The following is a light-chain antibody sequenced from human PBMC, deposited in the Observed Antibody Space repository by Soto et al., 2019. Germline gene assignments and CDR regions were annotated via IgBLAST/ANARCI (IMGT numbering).Light chain of an antibody. CDR2: DVS. CDR3: SSSAGTYTSV. V-gene: IGLV2-11*01. CDR1: SSDVGGYNY. Sequence: QSALTQPRSVSGSPGQSVTISCTGTSSDVGGYNYVSWYQQHPGKAPKLMIYDVSKRPSGVPDRFSGSKSGNTAALPISGLQAEDEADYYCSSSAGTYTSVFADGNNVNV. J-gene: IGLJ1*01.